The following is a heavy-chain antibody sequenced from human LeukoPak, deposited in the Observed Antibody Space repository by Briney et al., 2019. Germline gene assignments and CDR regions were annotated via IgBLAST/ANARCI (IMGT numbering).Heavy chain of an antibody. J-gene: IGHJ4*02. V-gene: IGHV4-59*01. CDR2: IYYSGST. Sequence: PSETLFLTCTVSGGSISSSYWSWIRQPPGKGLEWIGYIYYSGSTNYNPSLKSRVTISLDTSKNQFSLKLSSVTAADTAVYYCARATAYYCVDYWGQGTLVTVSS. CDR1: GGSISSSY. CDR3: ARATAYYCVDY. D-gene: IGHD2-21*01.